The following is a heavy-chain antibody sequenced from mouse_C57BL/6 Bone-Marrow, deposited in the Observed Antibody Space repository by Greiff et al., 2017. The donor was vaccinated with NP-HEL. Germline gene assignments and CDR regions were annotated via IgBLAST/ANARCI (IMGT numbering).Heavy chain of an antibody. CDR2: IRNKANGYTT. J-gene: IGHJ4*01. CDR1: GFTFTDYY. CDR3: AKYTRRGSSPYYAMDY. Sequence: EVQVVESGGGLVQPGGSLSLSCAASGFTFTDYYMSWVRQPPGKALEWLGFIRNKANGYTTEYSASVKGRFTISRDTSQSILYLQMNALRAEDSATYYCAKYTRRGSSPYYAMDYWGQGTSVTVSS. D-gene: IGHD1-1*01. V-gene: IGHV7-3*01.